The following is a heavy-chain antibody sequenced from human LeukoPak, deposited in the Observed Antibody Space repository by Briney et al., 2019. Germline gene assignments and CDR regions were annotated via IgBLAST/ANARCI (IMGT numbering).Heavy chain of an antibody. CDR1: GFTFTTYG. Sequence: PGGSLRLSCAASGFTFTTYGMSWVRQAPGKGLEWVSAISGSGGSTYYADSVKGRFTISRDNSKNTLYLQMNSLRAEDTAVYYCAKCDYYDSSGYHNYWGQGTLVTVSS. D-gene: IGHD3-22*01. CDR3: AKCDYYDSSGYHNY. J-gene: IGHJ4*02. V-gene: IGHV3-23*01. CDR2: ISGSGGST.